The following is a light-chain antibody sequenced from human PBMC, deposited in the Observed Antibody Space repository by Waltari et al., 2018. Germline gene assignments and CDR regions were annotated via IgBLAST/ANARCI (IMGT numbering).Light chain of an antibody. CDR1: QTVSTY. Sequence: IVLTQSPATLSWSPGERATLSCRASQTVSTYLAWFQQKPGQAPRLLIYDASNRAPGIPARFSGSGSGTDFSLTISSLEPEDFAVYYCLQRSLWPWTFGQGTKVAVK. CDR3: LQRSLWPWT. CDR2: DAS. V-gene: IGKV3-11*01. J-gene: IGKJ1*01.